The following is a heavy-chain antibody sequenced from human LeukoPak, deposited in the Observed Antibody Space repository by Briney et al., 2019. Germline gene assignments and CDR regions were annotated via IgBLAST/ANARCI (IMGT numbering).Heavy chain of an antibody. CDR2: IYYSGST. CDR1: GGSLSSYY. CDR3: AREVPAAPYNWFDP. V-gene: IGHV4-59*01. Sequence: PSETLSLTCTVSGGSLSSYYWSWVRQPPGKGLEWIGYIYYSGSTNYNPSLKSRVTISVDTSKNQFSLKLSSVTAADTAVYYCAREVPAAPYNWFDPWGQGTLVTVSS. D-gene: IGHD2-2*01. J-gene: IGHJ5*02.